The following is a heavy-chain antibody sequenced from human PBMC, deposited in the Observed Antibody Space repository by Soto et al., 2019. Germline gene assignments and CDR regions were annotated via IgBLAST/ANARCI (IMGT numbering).Heavy chain of an antibody. CDR3: ARDKDRQQLGGNYYYIMDV. D-gene: IGHD3-3*02. CDR2: IMPVFPTP. J-gene: IGHJ6*02. CDR1: GGTFRTSA. V-gene: IGHV1-69*12. Sequence: QVQLVQSGAEVKKPGSSVKVSCKTSGGTFRTSAISWVRQAPGHGLEWMGGIMPVFPTPDYAQKFQGRVTITADESTSTAYMELSSLGSEDTAVYDCARDKDRQQLGGNYYYIMDVWGQGTTVTVSS.